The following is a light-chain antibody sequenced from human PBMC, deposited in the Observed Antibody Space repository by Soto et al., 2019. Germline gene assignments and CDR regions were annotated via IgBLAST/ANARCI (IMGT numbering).Light chain of an antibody. Sequence: ALTQPASVSGSPGQSITISCTGTSSDVGGYNYVSWFQQHPGKAPKLKIYEVSNRPSGVSNRFSGSKSGNTASLTISELQAEDEADYYCTSFTTISTWVFGGGTKLTVL. V-gene: IGLV2-14*01. CDR1: SSDVGGYNY. J-gene: IGLJ3*02. CDR2: EVS. CDR3: TSFTTISTWV.